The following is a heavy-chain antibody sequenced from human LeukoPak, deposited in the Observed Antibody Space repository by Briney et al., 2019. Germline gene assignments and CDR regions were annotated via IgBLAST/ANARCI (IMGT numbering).Heavy chain of an antibody. CDR1: GFTFSSYA. J-gene: IGHJ6*02. Sequence: GRSLRLSCAASGFTFSSYAMHWVRQAPGKGLEWVAVISYDGSNKYYADSVKGRFTISRDNSKNTLYLQMNSLRAENTAVYYCAKVLRRYCSGGSCYGMDVWGQGTTVTVSS. V-gene: IGHV3-30-3*01. CDR3: AKVLRRYCSGGSCYGMDV. CDR2: ISYDGSNK. D-gene: IGHD2-15*01.